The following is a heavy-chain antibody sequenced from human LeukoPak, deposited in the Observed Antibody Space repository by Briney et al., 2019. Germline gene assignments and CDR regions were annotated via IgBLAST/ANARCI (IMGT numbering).Heavy chain of an antibody. CDR1: GFTFTNYA. D-gene: IGHD1-1*01. Sequence: GGSLRLSCAASGFTFTNYAKHWVRQAPGKGLEWVAVISKDGSNKYYTDSVKGRFTVSRDNAKNSLSLQMTSLRAEDTAVYYCARGVPTGIDYFDYWGQGTLVTVSS. CDR2: ISKDGSNK. CDR3: ARGVPTGIDYFDY. V-gene: IGHV3-30-3*01. J-gene: IGHJ4*02.